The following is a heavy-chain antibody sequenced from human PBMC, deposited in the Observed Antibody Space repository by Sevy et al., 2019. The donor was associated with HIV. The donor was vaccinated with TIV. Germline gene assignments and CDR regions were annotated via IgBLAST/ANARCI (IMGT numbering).Heavy chain of an antibody. CDR3: AKRGGGYYDFWRARRHYYYGMDV. CDR2: ISYDGSNK. D-gene: IGHD3-3*01. Sequence: GGSLRLSCAASGFTFSSYGMHWVRQAPGKGLEWVAVISYDGSNKYYADSVKGRFTISRDNSKNTLYLQMNSLRAEDTAVYYCAKRGGGYYDFWRARRHYYYGMDVWGQGTTVTVSS. V-gene: IGHV3-30*18. J-gene: IGHJ6*02. CDR1: GFTFSSYG.